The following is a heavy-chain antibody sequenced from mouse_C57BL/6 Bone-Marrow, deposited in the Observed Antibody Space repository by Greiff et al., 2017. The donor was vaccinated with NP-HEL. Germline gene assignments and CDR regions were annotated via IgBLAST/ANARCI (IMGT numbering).Heavy chain of an antibody. J-gene: IGHJ3*01. CDR1: GFTFSSYG. CDR3: ARGDYSNFAY. Sequence: EVQLVESGGDLVKPGGSLKLSCAASGFTFSSYGMSWVRQTPDKRLEWVATISSGGSYTYYPDSVKGRFTISRDNAKNTLYRQMSSLKSEDTAMYYCARGDYSNFAYWGQGTLVTVSA. CDR2: ISSGGSYT. D-gene: IGHD2-5*01. V-gene: IGHV5-6*01.